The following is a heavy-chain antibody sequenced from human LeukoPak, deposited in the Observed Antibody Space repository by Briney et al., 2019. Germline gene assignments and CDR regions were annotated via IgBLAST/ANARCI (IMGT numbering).Heavy chain of an antibody. CDR2: IGTAGDT. V-gene: IGHV3-13*01. CDR3: ARVGRSLRASGPARGLTGAYGMDV. J-gene: IGHJ6*02. CDR1: GFTFSSYD. Sequence: GGSLRLSCAASGFTFSSYDMHWVRQATGKGLERVSAIGTAGDTYYPGSVKGRFTISRENAKNSLYLQMDSLRAGDTAVYYCARVGRSLRASGPARGLTGAYGMDVWGQGTTVTVSS. D-gene: IGHD1-20*01.